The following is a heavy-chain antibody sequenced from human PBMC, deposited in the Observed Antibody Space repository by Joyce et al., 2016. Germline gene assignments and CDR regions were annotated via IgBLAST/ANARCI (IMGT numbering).Heavy chain of an antibody. J-gene: IGHJ4*02. CDR1: GYTFVNYW. V-gene: IGHV5-10-1*03. CDR2: IDPNDSGT. D-gene: IGHD4-23*01. Sequence: EDHLVQSGAEMKKPGESLRISCMVSGYTFVNYWISWVRQMPGKGLEGMGRIDPNDSGTDYSPSFQGHVTSSADKSISTAYLQWSSLKASDTAIYYCARHRGGGNFVPFDYWGQGTLVTVSS. CDR3: ARHRGGGNFVPFDY.